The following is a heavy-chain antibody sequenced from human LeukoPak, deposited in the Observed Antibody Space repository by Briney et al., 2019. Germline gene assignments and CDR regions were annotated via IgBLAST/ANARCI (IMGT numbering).Heavy chain of an antibody. Sequence: GASVKVSCKASGYSFTDYYIHWVRQAPGQGLEWMGWINPNSGITNSAQKFQGRVTMTRDTSISTAYMELSRLRSDDTAVYYCARGQYNYGRDWFDPWGQGTLVTVSS. CDR3: ARGQYNYGRDWFDP. CDR1: GYSFTDYY. J-gene: IGHJ5*02. V-gene: IGHV1-2*02. D-gene: IGHD5-24*01. CDR2: INPNSGIT.